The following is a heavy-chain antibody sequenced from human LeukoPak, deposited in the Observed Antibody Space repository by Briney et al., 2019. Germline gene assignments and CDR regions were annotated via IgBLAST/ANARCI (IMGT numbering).Heavy chain of an antibody. D-gene: IGHD6-13*01. V-gene: IGHV3-23*01. CDR2: SESGGTT. Sequence: PGGSLRLSCVASGFTFSSYAMTWVRQAPGKGLEWVSVSESGGTTFYADSVKGRITISRDNSKNTLYLQMNSLRSDDTAVYYCARDLGSSSSWSRGMDYWGQGTLVTVSS. J-gene: IGHJ4*02. CDR3: ARDLGSSSSWSRGMDY. CDR1: GFTFSSYA.